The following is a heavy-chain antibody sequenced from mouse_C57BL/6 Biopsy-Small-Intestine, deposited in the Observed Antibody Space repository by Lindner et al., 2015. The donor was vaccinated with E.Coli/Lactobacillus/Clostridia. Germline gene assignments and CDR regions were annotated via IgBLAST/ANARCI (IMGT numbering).Heavy chain of an antibody. CDR2: ITPYNDKT. CDR1: GYIFTNYG. D-gene: IGHD3-1*01. V-gene: IGHV1-79*01. CDR3: ARGGSGAFPDY. J-gene: IGHJ4*01. Sequence: SVKVSCKASGYIFTNYGVTWVRQAPGHGFEWMGWITPYNDKTEYAQSLQGRVTMTTDRSTNTVYMELRSLRPDDTAVYHCARGGSGAFPDYWGRGTLVTVSS.